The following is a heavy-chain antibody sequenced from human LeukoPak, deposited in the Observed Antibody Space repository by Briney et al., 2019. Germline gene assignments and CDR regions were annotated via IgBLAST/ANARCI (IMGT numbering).Heavy chain of an antibody. V-gene: IGHV1-2*02. D-gene: IGHD3-10*01. CDR2: INPNSGGT. CDR3: ARVRYYGSGETPFFDY. CDR1: GYTFTGYY. Sequence: VASVKVSCKASGYTFTGYYMHWVRQAPGQGLEWMGWINPNSGGTNYAQKFQGRVTMTRDTSISTAYMELSRLRSDDTAVYYCARVRYYGSGETPFFDYWGQGTLVTVSS. J-gene: IGHJ4*02.